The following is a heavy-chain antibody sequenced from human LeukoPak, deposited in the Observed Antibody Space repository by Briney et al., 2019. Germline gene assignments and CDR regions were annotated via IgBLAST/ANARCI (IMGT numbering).Heavy chain of an antibody. D-gene: IGHD6-13*01. CDR3: ARGAYSSSWPFDY. V-gene: IGHV4-61*02. CDR2: IYTSGST. J-gene: IGHJ4*02. Sequence: SGTLSLTCTVSGGSISSGSYYWSWIRQPAGKGLEWIGRIYTSGSTNYNPSLKSRVTISVDTSKNQFSLKLSSVAAADTAVYYCARGAYSSSWPFDYWGQGTLVTVSS. CDR1: GGSISSGSYY.